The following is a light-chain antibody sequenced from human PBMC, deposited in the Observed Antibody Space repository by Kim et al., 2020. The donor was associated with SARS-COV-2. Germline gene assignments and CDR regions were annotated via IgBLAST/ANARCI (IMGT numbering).Light chain of an antibody. CDR2: GKN. V-gene: IGLV3-19*01. J-gene: IGLJ1*01. CDR3: NSRDSSGNHLWNV. CDR1: SLRSYY. Sequence: SSELTQDPAVSVALGQTVRITCQGDSLRSYYASWYQQKPGQAPVLVIYGKNNRPSGIPDRFSGSSSGNTASLTITGAQAEDEADYYCNSRDSSGNHLWNVFGTGTKVTVL.